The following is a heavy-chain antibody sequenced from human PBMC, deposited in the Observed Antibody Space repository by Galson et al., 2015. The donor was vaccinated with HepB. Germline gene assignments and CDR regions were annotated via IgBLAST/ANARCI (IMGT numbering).Heavy chain of an antibody. CDR3: ARDVAYDSSGYWSDY. V-gene: IGHV3-23*01. Sequence: SLRLSCAASGFTFSSYAMSWVRQAPGKGLEWVSAISGSGGSTYYADSVKGRFTISRDNSKNTLYLQMNSLRAEDTAVYYCARDVAYDSSGYWSDYWGQGTLVTVSS. D-gene: IGHD3-22*01. J-gene: IGHJ4*02. CDR2: ISGSGGST. CDR1: GFTFSSYA.